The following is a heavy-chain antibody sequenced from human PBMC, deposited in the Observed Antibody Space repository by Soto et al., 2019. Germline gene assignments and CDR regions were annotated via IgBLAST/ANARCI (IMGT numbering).Heavy chain of an antibody. D-gene: IGHD3-10*01. Sequence: PGGSLILSCAASGFTLSGRSMHWVRQAPGKGLVWVSGIDNAGTDSTYADSVKGRFTSSRDNAKNMLYLQMNSLRVEDTAAYYCARGWFGPDVWGKGTTVTVSS. CDR3: ARGWFGPDV. V-gene: IGHV3-74*01. CDR1: GFTLSGRS. CDR2: IDNAGTDS. J-gene: IGHJ6*04.